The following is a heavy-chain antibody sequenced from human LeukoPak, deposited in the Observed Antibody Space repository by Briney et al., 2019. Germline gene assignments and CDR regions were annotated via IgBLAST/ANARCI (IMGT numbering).Heavy chain of an antibody. V-gene: IGHV4-59*01. J-gene: IGHJ3*02. CDR3: AGAREVYYNRAFDI. Sequence: SETLSLTCTVSGGSISSYYWNWIRQPPGKGLEWIGYIYYTGSTNSNPSLKSRVTISVDTSRNQFSLKMNSVTAADTAVYYCAGAREVYYNRAFDIWGQGTMVTVSS. CDR2: IYYTGST. CDR1: GGSISSYY. D-gene: IGHD3-22*01.